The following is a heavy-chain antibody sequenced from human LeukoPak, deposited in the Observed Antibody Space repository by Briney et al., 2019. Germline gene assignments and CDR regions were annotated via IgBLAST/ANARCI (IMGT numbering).Heavy chain of an antibody. Sequence: SETLSLTCAVYGGSFSGYYWSWIRQPPGKGLEWIGEINHSGSANYNPSLKSRVTISVDTSKNQFSLKLSSVTAADTAVYYCAREQQWLVRPFDYWGQGTLVTVSS. D-gene: IGHD6-19*01. CDR1: GGSFSGYY. CDR3: AREQQWLVRPFDY. CDR2: INHSGSA. V-gene: IGHV4-34*01. J-gene: IGHJ4*02.